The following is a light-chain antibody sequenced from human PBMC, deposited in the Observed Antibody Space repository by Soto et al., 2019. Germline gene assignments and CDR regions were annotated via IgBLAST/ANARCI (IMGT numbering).Light chain of an antibody. V-gene: IGLV2-14*03. CDR3: SSYTSTTTRV. CDR2: EVS. CDR1: SSDVGGYNY. J-gene: IGLJ1*01. Sequence: QSALTKPASVSVSPGQSITISCTGTSSDVGGYNYVSWYQQHPGKVPKLMIYEVSNRPSGVSNRFSGSKSGNTATLTISGLQAEDEADYYCSSYTSTTTRVFGTGTKVTVL.